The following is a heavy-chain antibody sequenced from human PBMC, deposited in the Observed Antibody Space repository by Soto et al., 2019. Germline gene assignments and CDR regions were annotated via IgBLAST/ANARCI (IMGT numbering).Heavy chain of an antibody. CDR2: ISGSGVST. CDR1: GFTFSSYA. CDR3: EKDRQGSYFDN. D-gene: IGHD1-26*01. V-gene: IGHV3-23*01. Sequence: EVQLLESGGGLVQPGGSLRLSCAASGFTFSSYAMNWVRQAPGKGLEWVSTISGSGVSTYYADSVKGRFTISRDNSKNTLYLQMNSLRAEDTAVYYCEKDRQGSYFDNWGQGTLVTVSS. J-gene: IGHJ4*02.